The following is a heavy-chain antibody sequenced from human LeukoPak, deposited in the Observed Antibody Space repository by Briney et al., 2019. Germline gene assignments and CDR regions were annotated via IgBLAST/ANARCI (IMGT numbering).Heavy chain of an antibody. CDR3: AKRAYCGGDCWGELDY. Sequence: GGSLRLSCAASGFTFSSYAMSWVRQAPGKGLEWVSAISGSGGSTYYADSVKGRFTISRDNSKNTLYLQMNSLRAEDTAVYYCAKRAYCGGDCWGELDYWGQGTLVTVSS. D-gene: IGHD2-21*01. J-gene: IGHJ4*02. V-gene: IGHV3-23*01. CDR1: GFTFSSYA. CDR2: ISGSGGST.